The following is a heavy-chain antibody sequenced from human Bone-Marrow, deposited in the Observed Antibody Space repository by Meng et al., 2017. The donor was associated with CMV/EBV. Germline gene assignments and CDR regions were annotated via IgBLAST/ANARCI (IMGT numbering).Heavy chain of an antibody. CDR2: ISGSGGST. D-gene: IGHD2-2*02. Sequence: GESLKISCAASGFTFDDYAMHWVRQAPGKGLEWVSAISGSGGSTYYADSVKGRFTISRDNSKNTLYLQMNSLRAEDTAVYYCARTGRGRGSYCSSTSCYKPYGMDVWGQGPTVTVSS. J-gene: IGHJ6*02. CDR1: GFTFDDYA. CDR3: ARTGRGRGSYCSSTSCYKPYGMDV. V-gene: IGHV3-23*01.